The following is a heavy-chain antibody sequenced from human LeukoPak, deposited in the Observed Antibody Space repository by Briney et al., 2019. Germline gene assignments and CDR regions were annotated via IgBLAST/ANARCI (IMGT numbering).Heavy chain of an antibody. V-gene: IGHV4-31*03. Sequence: PSQTLSLTCTVSGGSISSGGYYWSWIRQHPGKGLEWIGYIYYSGSTYYNPSLKSRVTISVDTSKNQFSLKLSSVTAADTAVYYCARAETLCPNHWFDPWGQGTLVTVSS. CDR1: GGSISSGGYY. CDR2: IYYSGST. D-gene: IGHD2/OR15-2a*01. J-gene: IGHJ5*02. CDR3: ARAETLCPNHWFDP.